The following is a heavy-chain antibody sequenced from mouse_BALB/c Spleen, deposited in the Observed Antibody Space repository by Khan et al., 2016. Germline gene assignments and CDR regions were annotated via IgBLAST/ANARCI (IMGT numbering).Heavy chain of an antibody. CDR3: ARHDDYFDY. CDR1: GFTFSDYY. CDR2: ISNGGGST. V-gene: IGHV5-12*02. Sequence: EVELVESGGGLVQPGGSLKLSCATSGFTFSDYYMYWVRQTPEKRLEWVAYISNGGGSTYYPDTVKGRFTISRDNAKNTLYLQMSRLKSEDTAMYYFARHDDYFDYWGQGTTLTVSS. J-gene: IGHJ2*01. D-gene: IGHD2-3*01.